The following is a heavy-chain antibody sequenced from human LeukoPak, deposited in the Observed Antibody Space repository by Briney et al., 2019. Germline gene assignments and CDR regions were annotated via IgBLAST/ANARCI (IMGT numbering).Heavy chain of an antibody. Sequence: PGGSLRLSCAASGFTFSSYSMNWVRQAPGKGLEWVSYISSSSSTIYYADSVKGRFTISRDNAKNSLYLQMNSLRAEDTAVYYCARDLVPYTAMGHAVDYWGQGTLVTVSS. CDR2: ISSSSSTI. CDR1: GFTFSSYS. V-gene: IGHV3-48*01. D-gene: IGHD5-18*01. CDR3: ARDLVPYTAMGHAVDY. J-gene: IGHJ4*02.